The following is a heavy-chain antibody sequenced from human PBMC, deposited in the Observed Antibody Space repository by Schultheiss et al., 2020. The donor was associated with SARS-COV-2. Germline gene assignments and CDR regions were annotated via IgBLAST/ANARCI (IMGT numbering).Heavy chain of an antibody. V-gene: IGHV1-18*04. CDR2: ISAYNGNT. J-gene: IGHJ4*02. CDR1: GYTFTGYY. Sequence: ASVKVSCKASGYTFTGYYVHWVRQAPGQGLEWMGWISAYNGNTNYAQKLQGRVTMTTDTSTSTAYMELRSLRSDDTAVYYCARGDDYGFYYFDYWGQGTLVTVSS. CDR3: ARGDDYGFYYFDY. D-gene: IGHD4-17*01.